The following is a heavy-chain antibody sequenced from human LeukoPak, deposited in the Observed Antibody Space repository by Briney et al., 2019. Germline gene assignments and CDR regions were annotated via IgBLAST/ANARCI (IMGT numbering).Heavy chain of an antibody. CDR2: IYYSGST. J-gene: IGHJ4*02. CDR1: GGSISSYY. Sequence: SETLSLTCTVSGGSISSYYWSWIPQPPGKGLEWIGYIYYSGSTNYNPSLKSRVTISVDTSKNQFSLKLSSVTAADTAVYSCARGGGGYPVFGVVIAYFDYWGQGTLVTVSS. CDR3: ARGGGGYPVFGVVIAYFDY. V-gene: IGHV4-59*01. D-gene: IGHD3-3*01.